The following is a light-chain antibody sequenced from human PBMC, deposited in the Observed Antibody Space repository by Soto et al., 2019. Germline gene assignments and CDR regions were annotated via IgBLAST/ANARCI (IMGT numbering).Light chain of an antibody. Sequence: EIVMTQFPATLSVSPGERVTLSCRASQSVSSNLAWYQQKPGQAPRLLIYGASTRATGIPARFSGSGSATEFTLTISSLQSEDVAVYFCQQYNNWPPEETFGQGTRVEIK. CDR3: QQYNNWPPEET. V-gene: IGKV3-15*01. CDR1: QSVSSN. CDR2: GAS. J-gene: IGKJ1*01.